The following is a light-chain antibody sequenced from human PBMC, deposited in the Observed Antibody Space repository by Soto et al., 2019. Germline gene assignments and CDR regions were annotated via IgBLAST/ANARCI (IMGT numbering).Light chain of an antibody. J-gene: IGKJ2*01. Sequence: AIRMTQSPSSFSASTGDRVTITCRASQGISSYLAWYQQKPGQAPKLLIYAASILQSGVPSRFSGSGSGTDFTLTISCLHSEDFATYYCQRYYSYPPTFGQGTKLEIK. CDR1: QGISSY. V-gene: IGKV1-8*01. CDR2: AAS. CDR3: QRYYSYPPT.